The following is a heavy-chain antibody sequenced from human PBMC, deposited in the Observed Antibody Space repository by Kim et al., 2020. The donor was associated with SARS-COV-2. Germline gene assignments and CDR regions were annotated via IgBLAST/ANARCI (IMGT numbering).Heavy chain of an antibody. CDR1: GGTFSSYA. D-gene: IGHD2-15*01. CDR3: ARVYCSGGGCPTAIPHVGFDY. J-gene: IGHJ4*02. CDR2: VIPMFPTT. Sequence: SVKVSCKASGGTFSSYAISWVRQAPGQGLEWMGGVIPMFPTTNYAQKFQGRVTITADESTSTAYMELSSLRSEDTAVYYCARVYCSGGGCPTAIPHVGFDYWGQGTLVTVSS. V-gene: IGHV1-69*13.